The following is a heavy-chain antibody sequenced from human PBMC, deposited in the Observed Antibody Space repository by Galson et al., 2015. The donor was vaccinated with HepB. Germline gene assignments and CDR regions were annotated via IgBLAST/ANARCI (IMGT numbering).Heavy chain of an antibody. CDR1: GYVFNYYA. Sequence: SVKVSCKASGYVFNYYALNWVRQAPGQGLEWMGWINTNTGNPTYAQGFTGRFVFSLDTSVSTTYLQISSLKAEDTAVYYCARTYSGSYSRFDHWGQGTPVTVSS. CDR2: INTNTGNP. J-gene: IGHJ4*02. V-gene: IGHV7-4-1*02. CDR3: ARTYSGSYSRFDH. D-gene: IGHD1-26*01.